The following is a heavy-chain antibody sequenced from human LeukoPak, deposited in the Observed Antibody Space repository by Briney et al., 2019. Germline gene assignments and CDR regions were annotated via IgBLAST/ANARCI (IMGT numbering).Heavy chain of an antibody. Sequence: QPGGSLTLSCAASGFSFSTYVMSWVRQAPGKGLEWVSGISGSGGSTYYADSVKGRFTISRDNSKNTLYLQMNSLRAEDTAVYYCARRGGNYYDSSGYYFDYWGQGTLVTVSS. J-gene: IGHJ4*02. CDR1: GFSFSTYV. CDR2: ISGSGGST. CDR3: ARRGGNYYDSSGYYFDY. D-gene: IGHD3-22*01. V-gene: IGHV3-23*01.